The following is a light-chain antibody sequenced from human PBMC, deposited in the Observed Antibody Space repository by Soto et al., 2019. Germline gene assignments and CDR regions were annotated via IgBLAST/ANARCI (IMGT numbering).Light chain of an antibody. CDR1: QDISSW. CDR2: TAS. CDR3: QQANSFLPIT. J-gene: IGKJ5*01. V-gene: IGKV1-12*01. Sequence: DIQMTQSPSLVPASVGDRVAITCRASQDISSWLAWYQQKPGKAPKLLIYTASSLQSGVPSRFSGSGSGTDFTLTISSLQPEDFATYYCQQANSFLPITFGQGTRLEIK.